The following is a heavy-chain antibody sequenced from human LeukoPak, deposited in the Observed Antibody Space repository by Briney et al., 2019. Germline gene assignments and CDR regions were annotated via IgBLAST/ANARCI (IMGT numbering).Heavy chain of an antibody. CDR3: AGYYSSIYGMDV. CDR1: GGSISSYY. D-gene: IGHD3-3*01. V-gene: IGHV4-59*12. CDR2: IYYSGST. J-gene: IGHJ6*02. Sequence: SETLSLTCTVSGGSISSYYWSWIRQPPGKGLEWIGYIYYSGSTNYNPSLKSRITISVDTSKRQFSLRMNSVTAADTAVYFCAGYYSSIYGMDVWGQGTSVTVSS.